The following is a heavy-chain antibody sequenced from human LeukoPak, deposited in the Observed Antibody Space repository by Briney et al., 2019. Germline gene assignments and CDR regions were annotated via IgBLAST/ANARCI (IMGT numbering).Heavy chain of an antibody. CDR1: GFTFSSYA. CDR3: AKDQVMEFIRLDY. V-gene: IGHV3-23*01. D-gene: IGHD1-1*01. Sequence: PGGSLRLSCAASGFTFSSYAMSWVRQAPGKGLEWVSAISGSGGSTYYADSVKGRFTISRDNPKNTLYLQMNSLRAEDTAVYYCAKDQVMEFIRLDYWGQGTLVTVSS. J-gene: IGHJ4*02. CDR2: ISGSGGST.